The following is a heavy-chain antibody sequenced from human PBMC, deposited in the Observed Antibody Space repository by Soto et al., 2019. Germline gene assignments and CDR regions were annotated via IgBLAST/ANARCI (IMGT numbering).Heavy chain of an antibody. J-gene: IGHJ3*01. Sequence: DVPLVESGGGLIQPGESLRLSCAAFGFTISGKKYVAWVRQAPGKGLELVSALYDLDGSFYAASVKGRFTTSSDSSKTTVYLQMNDLRPDDTAVYYCATWNEREHAYDVWGQGTTGTVSS. V-gene: IGHV3-53*01. CDR1: GFTISGKKY. D-gene: IGHD1-1*01. CDR3: ATWNEREHAYDV. CDR2: LYDLDGS.